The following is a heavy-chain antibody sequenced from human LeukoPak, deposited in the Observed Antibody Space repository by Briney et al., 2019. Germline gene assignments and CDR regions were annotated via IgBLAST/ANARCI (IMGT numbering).Heavy chain of an antibody. D-gene: IGHD3-9*01. Sequence: ASVKVSCKASGYTFTGYYMHWVRQAPGQGLEWMGWINPNSGGTNYAQKFQGRVTMTRDTSISTAYMELSRLRSDDTAVYYCARVGDILTGHYYYYMDVWGKGTTVTVSS. J-gene: IGHJ6*03. CDR2: INPNSGGT. V-gene: IGHV1-2*02. CDR1: GYTFTGYY. CDR3: ARVGDILTGHYYYYMDV.